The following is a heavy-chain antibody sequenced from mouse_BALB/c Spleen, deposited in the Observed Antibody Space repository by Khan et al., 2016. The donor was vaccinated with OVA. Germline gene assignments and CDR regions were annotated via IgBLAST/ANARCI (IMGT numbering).Heavy chain of an antibody. CDR3: ARGYFGNYEFVY. CDR1: GYTFTSYW. Sequence: QVQLKQSGAEVVKPGASVKLSCKTTGYTFTSYWIQWIEQRPGQGVGGIGQIFPGTGTPYYNENFKGKATLTVDTSSSTAYMQLSSLTSEDSAVYFCARGYFGNYEFVYWGQGTLVTVSP. CDR2: IFPGTGTP. D-gene: IGHD2-1*01. J-gene: IGHJ3*01. V-gene: IGHV1S132*01.